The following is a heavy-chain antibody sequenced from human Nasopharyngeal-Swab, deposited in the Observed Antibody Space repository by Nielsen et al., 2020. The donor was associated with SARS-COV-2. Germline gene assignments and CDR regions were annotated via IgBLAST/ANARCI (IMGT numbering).Heavy chain of an antibody. CDR1: GYTFTNYV. D-gene: IGHD1-1*01. V-gene: IGHV1-18*04. CDR2: ISRADT. J-gene: IGHJ4*02. CDR3: ARVGATGYYFDY. Sequence: ASVKVSCKTSGYTFTNYVISWVRQAPGQGLEWLGWISRADTMHAQNLQGRVTVTTDSSTSTAYMELRRLRSDDTAVYYCARVGATGYYFDYWGQGTLVTVSS.